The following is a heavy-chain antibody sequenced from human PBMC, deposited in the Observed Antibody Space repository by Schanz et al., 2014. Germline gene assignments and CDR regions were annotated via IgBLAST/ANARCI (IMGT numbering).Heavy chain of an antibody. V-gene: IGHV3-30*19. CDR2: ISYDGSNK. Sequence: QVPLVESGGGVVQPGRSLRLSCAASGFAFSVYGMHWVRQAPGKGPEWVAVISYDGSNKYYADSVKGRFPISRDNSKNTLYLQMNTLRAEDTAVYYCARDRGYCSGGSCLTFDYWGQGTLVTVSS. CDR3: ARDRGYCSGGSCLTFDY. CDR1: GFAFSVYG. D-gene: IGHD2-15*01. J-gene: IGHJ4*02.